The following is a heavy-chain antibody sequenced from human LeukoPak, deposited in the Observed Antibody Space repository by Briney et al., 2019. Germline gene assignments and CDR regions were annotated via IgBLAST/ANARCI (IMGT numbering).Heavy chain of an antibody. CDR2: ISGSGGST. V-gene: IGHV3-23*01. D-gene: IGHD2-15*01. Sequence: GGSLRLSCAASGFTFSSYAMSWVRQAPGKGLEWVSAISGSGGSTYYADSVKGRFTISGDNSKNTLYLQMNSLRAEDTAVYYCAKDPPTPGSLYYCYGMDVWGQGTTVTVSS. CDR1: GFTFSSYA. J-gene: IGHJ6*02. CDR3: AKDPPTPGSLYYCYGMDV.